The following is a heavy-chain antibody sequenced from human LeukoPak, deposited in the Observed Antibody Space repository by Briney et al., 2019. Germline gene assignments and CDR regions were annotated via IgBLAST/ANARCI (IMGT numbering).Heavy chain of an antibody. D-gene: IGHD3-22*01. J-gene: IGHJ4*02. Sequence: SLRLSCAASGFTFDYYAMHWVRQAPGKGLEWVSGISWNSGSIGYADSVKGRFTISRDNAKNSLYLQMNSLRAEDTALYYCAKYNGPDYYDSSGYYLDYWGQGTLVTVSS. CDR2: ISWNSGSI. CDR1: GFTFDYYA. CDR3: AKYNGPDYYDSSGYYLDY. V-gene: IGHV3-9*01.